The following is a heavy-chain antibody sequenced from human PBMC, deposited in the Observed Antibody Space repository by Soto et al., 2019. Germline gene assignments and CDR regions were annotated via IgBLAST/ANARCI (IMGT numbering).Heavy chain of an antibody. CDR3: AKRSSSSTFDY. Sequence: EVQLLESGGGLVQPGASLRLSCAASGFTFGSYAMSWVRQAPGKGLEWVSVISGSDDSTYYADSVKGRFTISRDNSKNTLYLQMNSLRAEDTAVCYCAKRSSSSTFDYWGQGTLVTVSS. CDR2: ISGSDDST. CDR1: GFTFGSYA. J-gene: IGHJ4*02. V-gene: IGHV3-23*01. D-gene: IGHD6-6*01.